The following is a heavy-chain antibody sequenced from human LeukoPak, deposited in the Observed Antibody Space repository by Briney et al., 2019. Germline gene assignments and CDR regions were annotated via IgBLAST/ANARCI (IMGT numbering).Heavy chain of an antibody. CDR3: AREREDCSSTSCFVEFDY. Sequence: GGSLRLSCAASGFTFSTYGMHWVRQAPGKGLEWVSFIRYVGINKYYADSVKGRFTISRDNSKNTLYLQMNSLRAEDTAVYYCAREREDCSSTSCFVEFDYWGQGTLVTVSS. V-gene: IGHV3-30*02. CDR2: IRYVGINK. CDR1: GFTFSTYG. J-gene: IGHJ4*02. D-gene: IGHD2-2*01.